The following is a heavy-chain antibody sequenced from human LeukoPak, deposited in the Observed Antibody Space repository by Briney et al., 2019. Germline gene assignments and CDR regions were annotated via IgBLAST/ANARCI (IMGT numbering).Heavy chain of an antibody. Sequence: GGSLRLSCAASGFTLSSYWMHWVRQAPGKGLVWVSRIHSNGSRTSYADSVKGRFTISRDNAKNTLYLQMNSLRAEDTAVYYCTKEGVDYGDYCAFDYWGQGTLVTVSS. CDR3: TKEGVDYGDYCAFDY. J-gene: IGHJ4*02. V-gene: IGHV3-74*01. CDR1: GFTLSSYW. D-gene: IGHD4-17*01. CDR2: IHSNGSRT.